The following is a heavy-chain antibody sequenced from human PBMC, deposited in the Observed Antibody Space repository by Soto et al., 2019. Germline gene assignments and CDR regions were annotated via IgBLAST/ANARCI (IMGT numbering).Heavy chain of an antibody. CDR2: IYYSGST. D-gene: IGHD6-6*01. J-gene: IGHJ6*03. Sequence: SETLSLTCTVSGGSISSSSYYWGGIRQPPGKGLEWIGSIYYSGSTYYNPSLKSRVTISVDTSKNQFSLKLSSVTAADTAVYYCARLRRYSSSSPYYYYYYYMDVWGNGTTVTVSS. CDR1: GGSISSSSYY. V-gene: IGHV4-39*01. CDR3: ARLRRYSSSSPYYYYYYYMDV.